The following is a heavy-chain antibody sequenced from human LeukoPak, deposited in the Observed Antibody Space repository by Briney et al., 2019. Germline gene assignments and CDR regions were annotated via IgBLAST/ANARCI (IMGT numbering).Heavy chain of an antibody. J-gene: IGHJ4*02. CDR1: GGSISVGSYY. Sequence: SETLSLTYTVSGGSISVGSYYWSWIRQPAGKGLEWIGRIYTTGGTNYNPSLKSRVTISVDSSKNQFSLKLSSVTAADTAVYYCARDGVVYGQVAWGQGTLVTVSS. CDR3: ARDGVVYGQVA. CDR2: IYTTGGT. D-gene: IGHD3-10*01. V-gene: IGHV4-61*02.